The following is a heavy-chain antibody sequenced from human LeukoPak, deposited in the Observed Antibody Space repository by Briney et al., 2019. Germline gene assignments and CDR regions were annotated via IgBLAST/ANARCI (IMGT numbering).Heavy chain of an antibody. V-gene: IGHV3-21*01. CDR3: ARDARRGYYDSSGYYYAFDY. D-gene: IGHD3-22*01. CDR1: GFTFSSYS. J-gene: IGHJ4*02. Sequence: GGSLRLSCAASGFTFSSYSMNWVRQAPGKGLEWVSSISSSSSYIYYADSVKGRFTISRDNAKNSLYLQMNSLRAEDTAVYYCARDARRGYYDSSGYYYAFDYWGQGTLVTVSS. CDR2: ISSSSSYI.